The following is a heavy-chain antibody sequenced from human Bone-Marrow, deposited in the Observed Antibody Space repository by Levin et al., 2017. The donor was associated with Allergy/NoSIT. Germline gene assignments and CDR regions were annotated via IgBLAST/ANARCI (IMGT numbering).Heavy chain of an antibody. V-gene: IGHV7-4-1*02. Sequence: ASVKVSCKASGSRFPLSPLNLFRPAPGPGLEWLGWINPDTGSSSFAQDFAGRFVFSFDTSVSTAYLQISGLKAEDTAIYYCARKSWGAFDIWGQGTMVTVSS. CDR3: ARKSWGAFDI. J-gene: IGHJ3*02. CDR2: INPDTGSS. D-gene: IGHD3-16*01. CDR1: GSRFPLSP.